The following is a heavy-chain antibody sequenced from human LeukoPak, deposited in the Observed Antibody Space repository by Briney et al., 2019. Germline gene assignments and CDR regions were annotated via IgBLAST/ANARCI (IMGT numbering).Heavy chain of an antibody. Sequence: PGGSLRLSCAASGFTVSSNYMSWVRQAPGKGLEWVSVIYSGGNTYYADSVKGRFTISRDNSKNTFYLQMNSLRAEDTAVYYCARDLSPVPTRWGQGTLVTVSS. V-gene: IGHV3-53*01. J-gene: IGHJ4*02. CDR2: IYSGGNT. CDR3: ARDLSPVPTR. D-gene: IGHD4-17*01. CDR1: GFTVSSNY.